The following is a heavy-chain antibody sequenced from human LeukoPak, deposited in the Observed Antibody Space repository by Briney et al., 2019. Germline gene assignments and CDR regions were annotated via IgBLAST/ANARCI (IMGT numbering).Heavy chain of an antibody. Sequence: SETLSLTCAVYGGSFSGYYWSWIRQPPGKGLEWIGEINHSGSTNYNPSLKSRVTISVDTSKNQFSLKLSSVTAADTAVYYCARDRGSSGWSLTNWFDPWGQGTLVTVSS. V-gene: IGHV4-34*01. J-gene: IGHJ5*02. CDR3: ARDRGSSGWSLTNWFDP. CDR1: GGSFSGYY. CDR2: INHSGST. D-gene: IGHD6-19*01.